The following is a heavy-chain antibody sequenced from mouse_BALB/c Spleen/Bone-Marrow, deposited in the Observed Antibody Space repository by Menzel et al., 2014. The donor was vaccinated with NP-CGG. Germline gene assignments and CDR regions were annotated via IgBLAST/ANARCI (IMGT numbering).Heavy chain of an antibody. V-gene: IGHV7-3*02. Sequence: EVQRVQSGGGLVQPGGSLRLSCATSGFTFTDYYMSWVRQPPGKALEWLGFIRNKANGYTTEYCASVKCRFTISRDNSQSVLYLQMNNLRTEDSAAYYCARDRNYDINWYFDVWGAGTTVTVSS. D-gene: IGHD1-1*01. CDR3: ARDRNYDINWYFDV. CDR2: IRNKANGYTT. J-gene: IGHJ1*01. CDR1: GFTFTDYY.